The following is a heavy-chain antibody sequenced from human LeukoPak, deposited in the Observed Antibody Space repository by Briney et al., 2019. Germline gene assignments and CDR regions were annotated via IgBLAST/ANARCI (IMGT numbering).Heavy chain of an antibody. Sequence: GGSLRLSCAASGFTFSSYGMHWVRQAPGKGLEWVAVISYDGSNKYYADSVKGRFTISRDNSKNTLYLQMNSLRAEDTAVYYCAKDLVYLGYCSSTSCYAYAIDIWGQGAMVTVSS. V-gene: IGHV3-30*18. CDR2: ISYDGSNK. CDR3: AKDLVYLGYCSSTSCYAYAIDI. J-gene: IGHJ3*02. CDR1: GFTFSSYG. D-gene: IGHD2-2*01.